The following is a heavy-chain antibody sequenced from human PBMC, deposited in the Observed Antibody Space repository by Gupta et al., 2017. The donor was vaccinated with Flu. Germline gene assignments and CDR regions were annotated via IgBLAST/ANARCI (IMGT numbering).Heavy chain of an antibody. D-gene: IGHD6-19*01. CDR2: ISYDGSNK. CDR3: AKDRGGWYSTSGYYYGMDV. CDR1: GFTFSSYG. V-gene: IGHV3-30*18. J-gene: IGHJ6*02. Sequence: QVQLVESGGGVVQPGRSLRLSCAASGFTFSSYGMHWVRQAPGKGLEWVAVISYDGSNKYYADSVKGRFTISRDNSKNTLYLQMNSLRAEDTAVYYCAKDRGGWYSTSGYYYGMDVWGQGTTVTVSS.